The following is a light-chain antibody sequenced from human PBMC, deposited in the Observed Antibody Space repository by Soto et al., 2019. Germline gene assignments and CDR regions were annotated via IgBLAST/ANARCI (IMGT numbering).Light chain of an antibody. CDR1: QRVGRSY. V-gene: IGKV3-20*01. J-gene: IGKJ5*01. CDR3: QQYGGSPLAF. Sequence: EIVLTQSPGTLSLSPGERATLSCRASQRVGRSYLAWYQQKPGQAPRLLIYGASSRVTGLPDRFSGSGSETDSTLNIRKLEQEDLVAYYCQQYGGSPLAFFAPGTRLK. CDR2: GAS.